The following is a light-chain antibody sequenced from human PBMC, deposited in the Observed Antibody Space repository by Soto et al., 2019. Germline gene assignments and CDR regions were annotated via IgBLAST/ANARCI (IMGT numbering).Light chain of an antibody. V-gene: IGKV1-39*01. J-gene: IGKJ2*01. Sequence: DIQMTQSPSSLSESVGDIVTITCRASQSISSYLNWYQQKPGTAPKILIYAESSLQSGVPSRFSGSGSGTDFTLTISSLQPEDFATYYCQQSYSTPYTLGQGTKREIK. CDR2: AES. CDR1: QSISSY. CDR3: QQSYSTPYT.